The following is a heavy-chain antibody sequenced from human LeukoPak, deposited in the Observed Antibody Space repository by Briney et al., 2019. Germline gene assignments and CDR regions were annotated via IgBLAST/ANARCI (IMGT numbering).Heavy chain of an antibody. Sequence: GGSLRLSCTVSGFTVSTTTMSWVRQAPGKGPEWVSVIYTGGDTYFADSVKGRFTLSRDNAKNSLYLQMNSLRAEDTAVYYCARVARYFDCFDPWGQGTLVTVSS. CDR1: GFTVSTTT. D-gene: IGHD3-9*01. J-gene: IGHJ5*02. CDR3: ARVARYFDCFDP. CDR2: IYTGGDT. V-gene: IGHV3-66*01.